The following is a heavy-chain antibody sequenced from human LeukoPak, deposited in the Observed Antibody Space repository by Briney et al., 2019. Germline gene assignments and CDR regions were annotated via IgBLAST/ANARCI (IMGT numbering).Heavy chain of an antibody. CDR1: GGSISSGAYY. J-gene: IGHJ5*02. CDR3: ARHISGDYVWFDP. Sequence: SQTLSLTCTVSGGSISSGAYYWSWIRQHPGQGLEWIGYIYYSGSTYYNPSLKSRVSISVDTSKNQFSLKLSSVTAADTAVYYCARHISGDYVWFDPWGQGTLVTVSS. V-gene: IGHV4-31*03. CDR2: IYYSGST. D-gene: IGHD4-17*01.